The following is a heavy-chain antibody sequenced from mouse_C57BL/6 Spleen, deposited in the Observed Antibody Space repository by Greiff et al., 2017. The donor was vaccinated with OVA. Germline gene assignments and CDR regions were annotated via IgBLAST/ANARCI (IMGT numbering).Heavy chain of an antibody. CDR1: GYTFTSYW. CDR3: ARYSNYLY. CDR2: IHPNSGST. D-gene: IGHD2-5*01. J-gene: IGHJ2*01. V-gene: IGHV1-64*01. Sequence: QVQLQQPGAELVKPGASVKLSCKASGYTFTSYWLHWVKQRPGQGLEWIGMIHPNSGSTNYNAKFKGKATLTVDKSSSPAYMQLSSLTSEDSAVYYCARYSNYLYWGQGTTLTVSS.